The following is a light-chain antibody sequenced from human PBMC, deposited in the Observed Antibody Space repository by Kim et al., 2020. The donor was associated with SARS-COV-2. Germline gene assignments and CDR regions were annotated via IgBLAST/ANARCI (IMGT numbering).Light chain of an antibody. CDR2: DVS. V-gene: IGLV7-46*01. CDR1: TGDVTSGHF. J-gene: IGLJ3*02. Sequence: GGTVTRTCASSTGDVTSGHFPYWFQQKPGQAPTTLIYDVSNKHSWTPARFSGSLLGGKAALTLSGAQPEDEAEYYCLLYYSGPRVFGGGTQLTVL. CDR3: LLYYSGPRV.